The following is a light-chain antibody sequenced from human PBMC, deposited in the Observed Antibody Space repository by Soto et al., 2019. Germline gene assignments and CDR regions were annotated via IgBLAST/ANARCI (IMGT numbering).Light chain of an antibody. J-gene: IGKJ1*01. CDR3: QQYGSSPRT. V-gene: IGKV3-20*01. Sequence: DIGLTQSPGTLSLSPGERATLSCRASQSVSSSYLAWHQQQPGPATRLLIYGASSRATGIPDRFSGSGSGTDFTLTISRLEPEDFAVYYCQQYGSSPRTFGQGTKVDIK. CDR1: QSVSSSY. CDR2: GAS.